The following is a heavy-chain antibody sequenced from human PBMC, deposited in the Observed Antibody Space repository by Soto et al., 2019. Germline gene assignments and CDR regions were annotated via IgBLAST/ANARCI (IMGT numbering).Heavy chain of an antibody. Sequence: WIRQPPGKGLEWMGIIYPGDSDTRYSPSFQGQVTISADKSISTAYLQWSSLKTSDTAMYYCARHAREYGMDVWGQGTTVTVSS. V-gene: IGHV5-51*01. J-gene: IGHJ6*02. CDR2: IYPGDSDT. CDR3: ARHAREYGMDV.